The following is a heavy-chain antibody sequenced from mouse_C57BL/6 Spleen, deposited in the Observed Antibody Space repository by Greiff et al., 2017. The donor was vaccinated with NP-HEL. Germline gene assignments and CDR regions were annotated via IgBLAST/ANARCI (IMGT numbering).Heavy chain of an antibody. V-gene: IGHV1-64*01. CDR3: AYYYGSSYVHYFDY. Sequence: QVQLQQPGAELVKPGASVKLSCKASGYTFTSYWMHWVKQRPGQGLEWIGMIHPNSGSTNYNEKFKSKATLTVDKSSSTAYMQLSSLTSEDSAVYYCAYYYGSSYVHYFDYWGQGTTLTVSS. D-gene: IGHD1-1*01. CDR2: IHPNSGST. CDR1: GYTFTSYW. J-gene: IGHJ2*01.